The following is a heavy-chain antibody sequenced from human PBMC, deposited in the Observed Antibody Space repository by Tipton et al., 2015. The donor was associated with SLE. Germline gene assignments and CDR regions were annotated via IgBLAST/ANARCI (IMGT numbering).Heavy chain of an antibody. CDR3: ARAGITIFGPHPEGAFDI. V-gene: IGHV4-39*07. CDR1: GGSISSSSYY. CDR2: IYYSGST. J-gene: IGHJ3*02. Sequence: TLSLTCTVSGGSISSSSYYWGWIRQPPGKGLEWIGRIYYSGSTYYNPSLKSRVTISVDTSKNQFSLKLSSVTAADTAVYYCARAGITIFGPHPEGAFDIWGQGTMVTVSS. D-gene: IGHD3-3*01.